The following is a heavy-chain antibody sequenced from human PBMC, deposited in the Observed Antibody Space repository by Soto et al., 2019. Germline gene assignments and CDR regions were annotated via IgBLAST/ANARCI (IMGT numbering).Heavy chain of an antibody. Sequence: SETLSLTCTVSGGSISRISHYWGWIRQPPGKGLEWIGTIYYSGSTSYNPSLKSRVTISVDTSKNQFSLKLSSVTAADTAVYYCARRGVGVVVIYHMDVWGQGTTVTVSS. V-gene: IGHV4-39*01. CDR3: ARRGVGVVVIYHMDV. J-gene: IGHJ6*02. CDR2: IYYSGST. CDR1: GGSISRISHY. D-gene: IGHD2-21*01.